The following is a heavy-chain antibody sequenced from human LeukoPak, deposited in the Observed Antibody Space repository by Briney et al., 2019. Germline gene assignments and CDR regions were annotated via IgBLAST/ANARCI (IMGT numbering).Heavy chain of an antibody. V-gene: IGHV1-24*01. CDR1: GYTLPELS. CDR2: FDPEDGET. CDR3: ATGQDILTGYFDY. D-gene: IGHD3-9*01. Sequence: ASVTVSYKVSGYTLPELSMHWVRQAPGKGLEWMGGFDPEDGETIYAQKFQGRVTMTEDTSTDTAYMELSSLRSEDTAVYYCATGQDILTGYFDYWGQGTLVTVSS. J-gene: IGHJ4*02.